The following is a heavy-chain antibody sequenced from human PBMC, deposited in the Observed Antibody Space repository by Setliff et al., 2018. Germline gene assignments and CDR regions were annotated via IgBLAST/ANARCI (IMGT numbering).Heavy chain of an antibody. CDR1: GGSINHYF. D-gene: IGHD3-16*01. V-gene: IGHV4-4*07. Sequence: SETLSLTCTVSGGSINHYFWTWIRQPAGKGLEWIGRLYTSGISNYNPSLQSRVTMSVDTSKNQFSLNLTSVTAADTAVYYCARENADYARSFDPWGQGTLVTVS. CDR3: ARENADYARSFDP. J-gene: IGHJ5*02. CDR2: LYTSGIS.